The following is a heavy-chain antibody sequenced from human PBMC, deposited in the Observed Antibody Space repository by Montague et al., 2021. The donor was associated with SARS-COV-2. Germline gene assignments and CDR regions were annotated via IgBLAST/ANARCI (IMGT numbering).Heavy chain of an antibody. V-gene: IGHV4-39*02. J-gene: IGHJ3*01. Sequence: SETLSLTCTVSGGSITNNIDYWAWIRQPPGKGLEWVGCIYHTGNTYYXXXLKSRVTISVVTSKNHFTLKLTSVTAAETAVYYCARLKRYFASSGHPSAFDFWGQGTKVTGSS. CDR1: GGSITNNIDY. CDR3: ARLKRYFASSGHPSAFDF. D-gene: IGHD6-19*01. CDR2: IYHTGNT.